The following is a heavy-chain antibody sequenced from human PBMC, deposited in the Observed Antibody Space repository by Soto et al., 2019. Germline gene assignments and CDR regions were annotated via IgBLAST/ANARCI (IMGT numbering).Heavy chain of an antibody. CDR1: GFTFSNYG. D-gene: IGHD1-26*01. V-gene: IGHV3-23*01. CDR2: LPEIGTNT. J-gene: IGHJ4*02. CDR3: AKKSGVGATWYFDY. Sequence: LRLSCAASGFTFSNYGMSWVRQAPGKGLEWVSALPEIGTNTYYADSVKGRFTISRDNSKNTLFLQINNLRAGDTAAYYCAKKSGVGATWYFDYWGQGTLVTVSS.